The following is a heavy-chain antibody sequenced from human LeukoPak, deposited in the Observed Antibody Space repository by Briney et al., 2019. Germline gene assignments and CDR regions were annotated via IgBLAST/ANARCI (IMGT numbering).Heavy chain of an antibody. CDR3: ARRAVDTAMVKDAFDI. D-gene: IGHD5-18*01. CDR1: GYTFNSYG. V-gene: IGHV1-69*10. CDR2: IIPILGIA. Sequence: ASVKVSCKASGYTFNSYGISWVRQAPGQGLEWMGWIIPILGIANYAQKFQGRVTITADKSTSTAYMELSSLRSEDTAVYYCARRAVDTAMVKDAFDIWGQGTMVTVSS. J-gene: IGHJ3*02.